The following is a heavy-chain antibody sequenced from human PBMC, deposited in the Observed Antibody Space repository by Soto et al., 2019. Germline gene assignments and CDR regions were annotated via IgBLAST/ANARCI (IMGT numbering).Heavy chain of an antibody. V-gene: IGHV3-30-3*01. D-gene: IGHD3-10*01. Sequence: GGSLRLSCAASGFTFSSYAMHWVRQAPGKGLEWVEVISYDGSNKYYADSVKGRFTISRENSKNTLYLQMNSLSAGDTAVYYGARGKGNYSGVLDVWGQGTTVTVSS. CDR3: ARGKGNYSGVLDV. J-gene: IGHJ6*02. CDR1: GFTFSSYA. CDR2: ISYDGSNK.